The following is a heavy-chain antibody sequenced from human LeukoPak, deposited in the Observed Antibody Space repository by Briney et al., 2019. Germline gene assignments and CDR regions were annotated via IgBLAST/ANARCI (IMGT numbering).Heavy chain of an antibody. D-gene: IGHD4-17*01. CDR1: GGSISSGGYS. CDR2: IYHSGST. J-gene: IGHJ6*02. V-gene: IGHV4-30-2*01. Sequence: SETLSLTCAVSGGSISSGGYSWSWIRQPPGKGLEWTGYIYHSGSTYYNPSLKSRVTISVDRSKNQFSLKLSSVTAADTAVYYCARGNTVTGYYGMDVWGQGTTVTVSS. CDR3: ARGNTVTGYYGMDV.